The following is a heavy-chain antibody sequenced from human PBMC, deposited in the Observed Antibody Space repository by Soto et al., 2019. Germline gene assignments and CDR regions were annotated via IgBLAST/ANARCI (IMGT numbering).Heavy chain of an antibody. CDR1: GFNFLTYS. J-gene: IGHJ4*02. V-gene: IGHV3-21*01. Sequence: TGGSLRLSCAASGFNFLTYSLSWVRQAPGKGLEWVASISSSAVYVDYADSMKGRFTISRDNAKNLLHLQMTSLRAEDTATYHCVRDGLDYYDTERLYFDNWGQGTLVTVSS. CDR3: VRDGLDYYDTERLYFDN. CDR2: ISSSAVYV. D-gene: IGHD3-22*01.